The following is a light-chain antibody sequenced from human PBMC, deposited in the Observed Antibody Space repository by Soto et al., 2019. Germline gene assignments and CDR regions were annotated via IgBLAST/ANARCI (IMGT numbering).Light chain of an antibody. CDR1: RRVSSTY. V-gene: IGKV3-20*01. J-gene: IGKJ5*01. Sequence: EIVLTQSPGTLSLSPGERATLSCRASRRVSSTYLAWYQQRPGQAPRLPIYGASSRASDIPDRFSGSGSWTDFTLTISRLEPEDFAVYFCQQFCGSPPVTFGQGTRLEIK. CDR2: GAS. CDR3: QQFCGSPPVT.